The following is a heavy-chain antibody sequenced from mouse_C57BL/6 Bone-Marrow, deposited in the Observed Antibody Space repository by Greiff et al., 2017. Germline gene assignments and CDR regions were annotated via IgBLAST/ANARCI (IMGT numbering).Heavy chain of an antibody. Sequence: VQLQQPGAELVMPGASVKLSCKASGYTFTSYWMDWVKQRPGQGLEWIGKIDPSDSYTKYNQKFKGKSTLTVDKSSSTAYMQLSSLTSEDSAVYYCARDGESAAVVAKVCCAIDYWGQGTAVTVSS. CDR3: ARDGESAAVVAKVCCAIDY. D-gene: IGHD1-1*01. V-gene: IGHV1-69*01. CDR1: GYTFTSYW. J-gene: IGHJ4*01. CDR2: IDPSDSYT.